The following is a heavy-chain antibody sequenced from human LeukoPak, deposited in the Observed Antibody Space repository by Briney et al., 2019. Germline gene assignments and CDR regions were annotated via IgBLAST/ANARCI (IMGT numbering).Heavy chain of an antibody. V-gene: IGHV3-53*01. J-gene: IGHJ4*02. Sequence: GGSLRLSCAASGFTFSSSYMDWVRQAPGKGLEWVSLIYGGGSTYYADSVKGRFTISRDNSKNTLYLQMNSLRAEDTAVYYCARRGDGGRSFDYWGQGTLVTVSS. CDR1: GFTFSSSY. CDR3: ARRGDGGRSFDY. CDR2: IYGGGST. D-gene: IGHD4-23*01.